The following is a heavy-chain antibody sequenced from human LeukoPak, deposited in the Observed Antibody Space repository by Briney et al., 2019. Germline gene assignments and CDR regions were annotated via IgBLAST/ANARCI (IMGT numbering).Heavy chain of an antibody. D-gene: IGHD6-19*01. CDR3: AKGRYSSHTRTNWFDP. Sequence: GGSLRLSCAASGFTFDDYAMHWVRQAPGKGLEWVSLISGDGGSTYYADSVKGRFTISRDNSKNSLYLQMNSLRTEDTALYYCAKGRYSSHTRTNWFDPWGQGTLVTVSS. V-gene: IGHV3-43*02. J-gene: IGHJ5*02. CDR1: GFTFDDYA. CDR2: ISGDGGST.